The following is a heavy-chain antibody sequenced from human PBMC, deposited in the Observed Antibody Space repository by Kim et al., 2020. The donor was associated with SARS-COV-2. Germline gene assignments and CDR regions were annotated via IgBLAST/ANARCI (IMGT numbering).Heavy chain of an antibody. D-gene: IGHD6-13*01. CDR3: ARGGVSSSWNY. CDR2: INHSGST. V-gene: IGHV4-34*01. CDR1: GGSFSGYY. J-gene: IGHJ4*02. Sequence: SETLSLTCAVYGGSFSGYYWSWIRQPPGKGLEWIGEINHSGSTNYNPSLKSRVTISVDTSKNQFSLKLSSVTAADTAVYYCARGGVSSSWNYWGQGTLVT.